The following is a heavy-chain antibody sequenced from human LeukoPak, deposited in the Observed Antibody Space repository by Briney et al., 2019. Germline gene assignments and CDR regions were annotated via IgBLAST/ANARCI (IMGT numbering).Heavy chain of an antibody. J-gene: IGHJ4*01. D-gene: IGHD3-10*02. CDR3: AGDGAKPKYDVMCAHYYSDD. CDR2: IYYSGST. Sequence: SETLSLSCTDSRGSPSNSYWRSIPQPPGKGLEWIGYIYYSGSTNYNPSLKSRVTISVDTSKNQFSLMLSSVTAADTTVYYCAGDGAKPKYDVMCAHYYSDDWG. CDR1: RGSPSNSY. V-gene: IGHV4-59*01.